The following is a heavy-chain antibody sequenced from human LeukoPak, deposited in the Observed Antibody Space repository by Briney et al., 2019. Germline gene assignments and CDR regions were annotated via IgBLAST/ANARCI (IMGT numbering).Heavy chain of an antibody. Sequence: GGSLGLSCAASGFTFDDYAMHWVRQAPGKGLEWVSGISWNSGSIGYADSVKGRFTISRDNAKNSLYLQMNSLRAEDTALYYCAKEYSSSWYAASYFDYWGQGTLVTVSS. CDR2: ISWNSGSI. CDR1: GFTFDDYA. D-gene: IGHD6-13*01. CDR3: AKEYSSSWYAASYFDY. V-gene: IGHV3-9*01. J-gene: IGHJ4*02.